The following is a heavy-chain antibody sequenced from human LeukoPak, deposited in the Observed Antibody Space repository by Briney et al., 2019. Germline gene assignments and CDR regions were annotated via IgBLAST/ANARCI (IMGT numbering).Heavy chain of an antibody. V-gene: IGHV1-69*13. CDR3: ARSQGYSYGSSY. CDR2: IVPILGTA. CDR1: GGSFGRYA. J-gene: IGHJ4*02. D-gene: IGHD5-18*01. Sequence: SVKVSCKAPGGSFGRYAISWVRQAPGQGLEWMGGIVPILGTANYAQKFQGRVTITANDSTGTAYMELTSLRSADTAVYYCARSQGYSYGSSYWGQGTLVTVSS.